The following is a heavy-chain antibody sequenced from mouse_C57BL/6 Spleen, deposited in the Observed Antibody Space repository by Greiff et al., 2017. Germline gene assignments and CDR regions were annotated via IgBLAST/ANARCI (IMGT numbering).Heavy chain of an antibody. Sequence: EVQLQESGGGLVKPGGSLKLSCAASGFTFSDYGMHWVRQAPEKGLEWVAYISSGSSTIYYADTVKGRFTISRDNAKNTLFLQMTSLRSEDTAMYYCAREDWDVYAMDYWGQGTSVTVSS. CDR1: GFTFSDYG. CDR3: AREDWDVYAMDY. J-gene: IGHJ4*01. CDR2: ISSGSSTI. V-gene: IGHV5-17*01. D-gene: IGHD4-1*01.